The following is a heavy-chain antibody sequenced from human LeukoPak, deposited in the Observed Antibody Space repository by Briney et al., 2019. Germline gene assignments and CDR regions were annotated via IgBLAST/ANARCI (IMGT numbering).Heavy chain of an antibody. J-gene: IGHJ4*02. V-gene: IGHV4-59*01. CDR3: ARVSSGPGNYYFDY. CDR1: GDSISSYY. CDR2: VYYSGNT. Sequence: SETLSLTCTVSGDSISSYYWSWIRQPPGKGLEWIAYVYYSGNTNSNPSLQSRVTISIVTSKSQFSLKLSSVTAADTAVYYCARVSSGPGNYYFDYWGQGTLVTVSS. D-gene: IGHD3-10*01.